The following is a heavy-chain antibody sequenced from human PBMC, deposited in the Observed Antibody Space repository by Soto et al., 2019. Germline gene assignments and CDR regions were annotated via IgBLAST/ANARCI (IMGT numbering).Heavy chain of an antibody. CDR2: ISGSGGST. CDR3: AKGAERRGVASRY. V-gene: IGHV3-23*01. J-gene: IGHJ4*02. CDR1: GFTFSSYA. D-gene: IGHD1-1*01. Sequence: EVQLLESGGGLVQPGGSLRLSCVASGFTFSSYAMSWVRQAPGKGLEWVSGISGSGGSTYYADSVKGRFTISRDNSKNTLYLQMNSLRAEDTAVYYCAKGAERRGVASRYWGQGTLVTVSS.